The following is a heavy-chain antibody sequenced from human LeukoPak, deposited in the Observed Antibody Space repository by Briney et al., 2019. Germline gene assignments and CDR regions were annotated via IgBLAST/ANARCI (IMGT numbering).Heavy chain of an antibody. CDR1: GFTFSSYG. CDR2: ISYDGSKT. Sequence: GGSLRLSCAASGFTFSSYGMHWVRQAPGKGLEWVAVISYDGSKTYYADSVKDRFTISRDNSKNTLYLQMNSLRAEDTAVYYCAGYSSSWSSFDYWGQGTLVTVSS. V-gene: IGHV3-30*03. CDR3: AGYSSSWSSFDY. J-gene: IGHJ4*02. D-gene: IGHD6-13*01.